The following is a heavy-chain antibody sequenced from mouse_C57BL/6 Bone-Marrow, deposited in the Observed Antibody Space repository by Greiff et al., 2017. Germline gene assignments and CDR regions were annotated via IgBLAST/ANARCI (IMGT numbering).Heavy chain of an antibody. D-gene: IGHD1-1*01. Sequence: QVQLQQPGAELVMPGASVKLPCKASGYTFTSYWMHWVKQRPGQGLEWIGEIDPSDSYTNYNQKFKGKSTLTVDKSSSTAYMQLSSLTSEDSAVYYCAIITTVVEYYFDYWGQGTTLTVSS. V-gene: IGHV1-69*01. J-gene: IGHJ2*01. CDR2: IDPSDSYT. CDR3: AIITTVVEYYFDY. CDR1: GYTFTSYW.